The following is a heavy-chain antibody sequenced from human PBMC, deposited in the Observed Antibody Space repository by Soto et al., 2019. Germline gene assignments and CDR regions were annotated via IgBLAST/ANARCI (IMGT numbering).Heavy chain of an antibody. J-gene: IGHJ4*02. Sequence: GGSLRLSCAASGFTFDDYTMHWVRQAPGKGLEWVSLISWDGADTFYAGSVKGRFTISRDNTESSLYLQLNSLVTEDTAVYYCAKESGGTFSFDHWGQGVLVTVSS. CDR3: AKESGGTFSFDH. V-gene: IGHV3-43*01. CDR2: ISWDGADT. CDR1: GFTFDDYT. D-gene: IGHD2-15*01.